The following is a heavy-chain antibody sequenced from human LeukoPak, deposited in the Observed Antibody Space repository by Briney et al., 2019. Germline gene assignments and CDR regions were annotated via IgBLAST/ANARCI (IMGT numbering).Heavy chain of an antibody. V-gene: IGHV3-21*01. CDR3: ARTYNWNYPGDDY. Sequence: GGSLRLSCAASGFTFSSYSMNWVRQAPGKGLEWVSSISSSSSYIYYADSVKGRFTISRDNAKNSLYLQMNSLRAEDTAVYYCARTYNWNYPGDDYWGQGTLVTVSS. CDR1: GFTFSSYS. J-gene: IGHJ4*02. CDR2: ISSSSSYI. D-gene: IGHD1-7*01.